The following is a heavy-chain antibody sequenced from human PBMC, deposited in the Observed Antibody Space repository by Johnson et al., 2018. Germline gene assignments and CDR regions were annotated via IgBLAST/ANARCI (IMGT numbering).Heavy chain of an antibody. CDR2: ISGRGTST. V-gene: IGHV3-23*04. D-gene: IGHD6-13*01. J-gene: IGHJ4*02. CDR3: ARTSSRWYYFDH. CDR1: GFTFSSYA. Sequence: VQLVQSGGGLVQPGGSLRLSCAASGFTFSSYAMSWVRQAPGKGLEWVSAISGRGTSTYYADSVKGRFTISRDSSKKPLYLQMNSLRAEDTAVYYCARTSSRWYYFDHWGQGTLVTVSS.